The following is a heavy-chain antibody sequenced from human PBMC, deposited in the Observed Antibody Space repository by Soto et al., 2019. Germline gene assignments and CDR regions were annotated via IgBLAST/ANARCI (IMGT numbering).Heavy chain of an antibody. J-gene: IGHJ6*02. D-gene: IGHD1-26*01. V-gene: IGHV1-3*01. CDR2: INAGNGNT. CDR3: ARSYSGSYRYYYGMDV. Sequence: ASVKVSCKASGYTFTSYAMHWVRQAPGQRLEWMGWINAGNGNTKYSQKLQGRVTITRDTSASTAYMELSSLRSEDTAVYYCARSYSGSYRYYYGMDVWGQGTTVTVSS. CDR1: GYTFTSYA.